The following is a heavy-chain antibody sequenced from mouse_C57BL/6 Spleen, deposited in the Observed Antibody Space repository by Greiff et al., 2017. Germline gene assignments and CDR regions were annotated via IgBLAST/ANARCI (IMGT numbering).Heavy chain of an antibody. J-gene: IGHJ4*01. CDR1: GFTFSDYG. CDR3: ARGTTVVADYAMDY. D-gene: IGHD1-1*01. CDR2: ISSGSSTI. Sequence: EVKLVESGGGLVKPGGSLKLSCAASGFTFSDYGMHWVRQAPAKGLEWVAYISSGSSTIYYADTVKGRFTISRDNAKNTLFLQMTSLRSEDTAMYYCARGTTVVADYAMDYGGQGTSVTVSS. V-gene: IGHV5-17*01.